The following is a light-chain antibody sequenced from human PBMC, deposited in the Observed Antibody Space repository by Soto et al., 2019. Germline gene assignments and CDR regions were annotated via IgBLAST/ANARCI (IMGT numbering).Light chain of an antibody. V-gene: IGLV2-14*01. J-gene: IGLJ1*01. CDR2: DVS. CDR1: SSDVGGYNY. CDR3: NSYTSSSTYV. Sequence: QSVLTQPASVSGSPGQSITISCTGTSSDVGGYNYVSWYQQHPGKAPKLMIYDVSNRPSGVSNRFSGSKSGNTASLTISGHQDDDEADYYCNSYTSSSTYVFGNGTKLTVL.